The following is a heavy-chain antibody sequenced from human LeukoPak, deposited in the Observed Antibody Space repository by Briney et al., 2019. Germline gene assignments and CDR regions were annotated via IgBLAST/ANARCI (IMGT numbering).Heavy chain of an antibody. J-gene: IGHJ6*02. CDR3: AREGYSSSWYSVGTYYYYGMDV. CDR2: IKQDGSEK. D-gene: IGHD6-13*01. CDR1: GFTFSNYA. Sequence: GGSLRLSCEASGFTFSNYAMSWVRQAPGKGLEWVANIKQDGSEKYYVDSVKGRFTISRDNAKNSLYLQMNSRRAEDTAVYYCAREGYSSSWYSVGTYYYYGMDVWGQGTTVTVSS. V-gene: IGHV3-7*01.